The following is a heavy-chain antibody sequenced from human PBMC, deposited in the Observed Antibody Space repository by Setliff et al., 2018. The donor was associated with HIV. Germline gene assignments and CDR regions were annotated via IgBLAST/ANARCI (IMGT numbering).Heavy chain of an antibody. D-gene: IGHD1-26*01. J-gene: IGHJ4*02. CDR3: ARAAYSGTYLWEPATDL. CDR2: LHSLGSSRVSDTP. Sequence: PSETLSLTCSVSSGSMTGHYWTWVRQPPGKGLEWIGYLHSLGSSRVSDTPNYSPSLKSRITISADTSKNQLSLNLSSVTAADTAVYYCARAAYSGTYLWEPATDLWGQGILVTVSS. V-gene: IGHV4-4*08. CDR1: SGSMTGHY.